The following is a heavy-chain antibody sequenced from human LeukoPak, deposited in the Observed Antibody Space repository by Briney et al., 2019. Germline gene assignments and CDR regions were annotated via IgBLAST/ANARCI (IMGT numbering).Heavy chain of an antibody. Sequence: GGSLRLSCAASGFTFSDYYMSRIRQAPGKGLEWVSYISSSGSTIYYADSVKGRFTISRDNAKNSLYLQMNSLRAEDTAVYYCARGQQQLPVRFDPWGQGTLVTVSS. CDR1: GFTFSDYY. V-gene: IGHV3-11*01. D-gene: IGHD6-13*01. J-gene: IGHJ5*02. CDR2: ISSSGSTI. CDR3: ARGQQQLPVRFDP.